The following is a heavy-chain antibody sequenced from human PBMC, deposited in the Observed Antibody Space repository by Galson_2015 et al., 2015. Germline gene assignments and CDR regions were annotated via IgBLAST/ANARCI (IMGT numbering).Heavy chain of an antibody. Sequence: SVKVSCKASGYTFTGYYMHWVRQAPGRGLEWMGRINPNSGGTNYAQKFQGRVTMTRDTSISTAYMELSRLRSDDTAVYYCARSFTVTTKFYWYFDLWGRGTLVTVSS. CDR1: GYTFTGYY. J-gene: IGHJ2*01. V-gene: IGHV1-2*06. CDR3: ARSFTVTTKFYWYFDL. D-gene: IGHD4-17*01. CDR2: INPNSGGT.